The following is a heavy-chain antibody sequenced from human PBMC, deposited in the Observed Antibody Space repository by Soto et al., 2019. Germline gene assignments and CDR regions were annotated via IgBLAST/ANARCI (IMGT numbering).Heavy chain of an antibody. CDR3: ARGGLVRGVIDY. J-gene: IGHJ4*02. V-gene: IGHV1-69*02. CDR1: GGTFSSYT. D-gene: IGHD3-10*01. Sequence: QVQLVQSGAEVKKPGSSVKVSCKASGGTFSSYTISWVRQAPGQGLEWMGRIITILGIANYAQKFQGRGTITADKSTSRAEMELRSPRSEDTAVYYCARGGLVRGVIDYWGEGTLVTVSS. CDR2: IITILGIA.